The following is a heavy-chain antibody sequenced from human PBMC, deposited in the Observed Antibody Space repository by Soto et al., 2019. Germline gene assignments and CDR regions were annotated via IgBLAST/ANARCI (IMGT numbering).Heavy chain of an antibody. Sequence: EVQLLESGGGLVQPGGSLTVSCAASGFTFGAHPMSWVRLAPGKGLEWVSTISGYGGSTYYPDSLKGRFIISRDNSKNTLYLQINTLRAEDTAIYFCAKQRTTVTTSFDYWGQGILVTVSS. CDR1: GFTFGAHP. D-gene: IGHD4-17*01. V-gene: IGHV3-23*01. CDR3: AKQRTTVTTSFDY. J-gene: IGHJ4*02. CDR2: ISGYGGST.